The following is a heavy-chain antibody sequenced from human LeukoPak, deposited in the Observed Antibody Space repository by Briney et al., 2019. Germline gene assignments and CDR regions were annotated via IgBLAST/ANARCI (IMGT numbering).Heavy chain of an antibody. D-gene: IGHD2-15*01. CDR3: ARDLGALGGFTDY. V-gene: IGHV4-34*01. CDR2: INHSGST. J-gene: IGHJ4*02. CDR1: GGSFSGYY. Sequence: PSETLSLTCAVYGGSFSGYYWSWIRQPPGKGLEWIGEINHSGSTNYNPSLKSRVTISVDTSKNQFSLKLSSVTAADTAVYYCARDLGALGGFTDYWGQGTLVTVSS.